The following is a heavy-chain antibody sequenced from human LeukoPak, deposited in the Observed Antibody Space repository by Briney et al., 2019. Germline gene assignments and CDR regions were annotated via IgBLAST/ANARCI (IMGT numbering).Heavy chain of an antibody. CDR1: GYTFISYY. D-gene: IGHD3-16*02. J-gene: IGHJ3*02. Sequence: ASLKVSCKASGYTFISYYIHWVRPAPGQGRGWMGIINPSGGSTRYAQKFQGRVTMTRDTSTATIYMELSSLRSEDTALYFCARDSVKVSDAFDIWGEGKLVTASS. CDR3: ARDSVKVSDAFDI. V-gene: IGHV1-46*01. CDR2: INPSGGST.